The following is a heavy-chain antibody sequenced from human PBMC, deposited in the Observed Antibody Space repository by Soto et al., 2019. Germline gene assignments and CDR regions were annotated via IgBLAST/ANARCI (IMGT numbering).Heavy chain of an antibody. D-gene: IGHD6-13*01. Sequence: QVQLQESGPGLVKPSQTLSLTCTVSGGSISSGDYYWSWIRQPPGKGLEWIGYIYYSGSTYYNPPLQGRVTISVDTPKTQFSLKLSSVTAADTAVYSCARERPDGSRLDPWGQGTLVTVSS. CDR1: GGSISSGDYY. CDR2: IYYSGST. V-gene: IGHV4-30-4*01. CDR3: ARERPDGSRLDP. J-gene: IGHJ5*02.